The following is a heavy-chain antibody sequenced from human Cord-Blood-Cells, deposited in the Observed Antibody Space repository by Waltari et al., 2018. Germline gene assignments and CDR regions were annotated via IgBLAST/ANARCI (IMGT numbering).Heavy chain of an antibody. Sequence: QVQLQESGPGLVKPSETLSLTCTVSGGSISSYSCSWFRQPPGKGLEWFVYIYYSGITNYNPSLKSRVTISVDTSKNQFSLKLSSVTAADTAVYYCARVRGYSGYDAFDIWGQGTMVTVSS. D-gene: IGHD5-12*01. V-gene: IGHV4-59*01. CDR1: GGSISSYS. CDR3: ARVRGYSGYDAFDI. CDR2: IYYSGIT. J-gene: IGHJ3*02.